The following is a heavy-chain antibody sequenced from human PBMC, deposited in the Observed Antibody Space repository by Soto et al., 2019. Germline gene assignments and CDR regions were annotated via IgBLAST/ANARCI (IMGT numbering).Heavy chain of an antibody. D-gene: IGHD2-21*02. J-gene: IGHJ2*01. CDR2: IYYSGST. CDR1: GGSISSGGYY. CDR3: AREPSDPYWYFDL. Sequence: QVQLQESGPGLVKPSQTLSLTCTVSGGSISSGGYYWSWIRQHPGKGLEWIGYIYYSGSTYYNPSLKSRVXXSXDXXKIQFSLKLSSVTAADTAVYYCAREPSDPYWYFDLWGRGTLVTVSS. V-gene: IGHV4-31*03.